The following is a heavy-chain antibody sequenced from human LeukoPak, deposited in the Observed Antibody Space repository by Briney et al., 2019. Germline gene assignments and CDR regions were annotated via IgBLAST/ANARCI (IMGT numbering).Heavy chain of an antibody. J-gene: IGHJ4*02. D-gene: IGHD6-6*01. V-gene: IGHV1-69*05. CDR3: ARALGVAARPGDY. CDR2: IIPIFGTA. CDR1: GGTFSSYA. Sequence: SVKVSCKASGGTFSSYAISWVRQAPGQGLEWMGGIIPIFGTANYAQKFQGRVTMTRDTSISTVYMELSRLRSDDTAVYYCARALGVAARPGDYWGQGTLVTVSS.